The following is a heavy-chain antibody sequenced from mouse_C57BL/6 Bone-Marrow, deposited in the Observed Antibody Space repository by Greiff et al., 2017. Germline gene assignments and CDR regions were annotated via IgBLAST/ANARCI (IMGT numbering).Heavy chain of an antibody. V-gene: IGHV1-50*01. CDR3: ARDYYGSSPYGYFDV. Sequence: QVQLQQSGAELVKPGASVKLSCKASGYTFTSYWMQWVKQRPGQGLEWIGEIDPSDSYTNYNQKFKGKATLTVDTSSSTAYMQLSSLTSEDSAVYYCARDYYGSSPYGYFDVWGTGTTVTVSS. D-gene: IGHD1-1*01. CDR2: IDPSDSYT. J-gene: IGHJ1*03. CDR1: GYTFTSYW.